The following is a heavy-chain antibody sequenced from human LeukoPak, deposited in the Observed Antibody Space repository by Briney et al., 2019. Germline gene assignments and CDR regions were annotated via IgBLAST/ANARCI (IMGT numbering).Heavy chain of an antibody. Sequence: ASVKVSCKASGYTFTGYYMHWVRQAPGQGLEWMGWINPNSGGTNYAQKFQGRVTMTRDTSISTAYMELSRLTSDDTAVYYCARGEYSSPSTVDYWGQGTLVTVSS. CDR3: ARGEYSSPSTVDY. CDR2: INPNSGGT. V-gene: IGHV1-2*02. CDR1: GYTFTGYY. D-gene: IGHD6-6*01. J-gene: IGHJ4*02.